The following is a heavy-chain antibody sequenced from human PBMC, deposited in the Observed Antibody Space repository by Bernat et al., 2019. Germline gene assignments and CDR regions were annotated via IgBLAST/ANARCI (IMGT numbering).Heavy chain of an antibody. Sequence: EVQLLESGGGLVQPGGSLRLSCAASGFTFSSDAMTWVRQAPGKGLEWVSGISGSGGSTYYEDSVKGRFTISRDNSKNTLYLQMTSLRAEDTAVYYCAKDVVVVPAAMGYFQHWGQGTLVTVSS. CDR1: GFTFSSDA. J-gene: IGHJ1*01. CDR2: ISGSGGST. CDR3: AKDVVVVPAAMGYFQH. D-gene: IGHD2-2*01. V-gene: IGHV3-23*01.